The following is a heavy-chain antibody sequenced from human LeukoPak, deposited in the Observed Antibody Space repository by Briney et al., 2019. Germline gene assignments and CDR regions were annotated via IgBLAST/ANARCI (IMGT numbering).Heavy chain of an antibody. CDR2: INPSGGST. CDR3: ARDFGYCSSTSCYRDYYYYMDV. D-gene: IGHD2-2*03. V-gene: IGHV1-46*03. Sequence: ASVKVSCKASGYTFTSYYMHWVRQAPGQGLEWMGIINPSGGSTSYAQKFQGRVTMTRDTSTSTVYMELSSLRSEDSAVYYCARDFGYCSSTSCYRDYYYYMDVWGKGTTVTVSS. J-gene: IGHJ6*03. CDR1: GYTFTSYY.